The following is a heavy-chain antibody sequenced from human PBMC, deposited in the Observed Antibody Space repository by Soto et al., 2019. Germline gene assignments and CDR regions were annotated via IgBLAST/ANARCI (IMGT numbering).Heavy chain of an antibody. D-gene: IGHD2-8*02. CDR1: GGSISSYY. V-gene: IGHV4-59*01. J-gene: IGHJ4*02. CDR3: ARDLNTGTGNY. Sequence: PSETLSLTCTVSGGSISSYYWSWIRQPPGKGLEWIGYIYYSGSTNYNPSLKSRVTISVDTSKNQFSLKLSSVTAADTAVYYCARDLNTGTGNYWGQGTLVTVSS. CDR2: IYYSGST.